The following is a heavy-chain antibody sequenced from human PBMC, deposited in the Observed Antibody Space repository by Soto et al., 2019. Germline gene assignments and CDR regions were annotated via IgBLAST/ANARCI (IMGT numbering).Heavy chain of an antibody. Sequence: QVQLQQWGAGLLKPSETLSLTCAVYGGSFSGYYWSWIRQPPGKGLEWIGEINHSGSTNYNPSLKSRVTISVDPAKNRFSGKGSSVTAADTGVYYWGEAERLEPSFAHGGQEPLVTVPS. J-gene: IGHJ4*02. V-gene: IGHV4-34*01. CDR3: GEAERLEPSFAH. D-gene: IGHD1-1*01. CDR1: GGSFSGYY. CDR2: INHSGST.